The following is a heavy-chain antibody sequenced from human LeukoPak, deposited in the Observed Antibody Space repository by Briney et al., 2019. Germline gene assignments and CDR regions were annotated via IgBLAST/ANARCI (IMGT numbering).Heavy chain of an antibody. CDR3: ARGETYSSGLVDY. Sequence: SETLSLTCTVSGGSISSYYWSWIRQPPGKGLEWIGYIYYSGSTNYNPSLKSRVTISVDTSKNQFSLKLSSVTAADTAVYYCARGETYSSGLVDYWGPGTLVTVSS. V-gene: IGHV4-59*01. CDR1: GGSISSYY. CDR2: IYYSGST. D-gene: IGHD6-19*01. J-gene: IGHJ4*02.